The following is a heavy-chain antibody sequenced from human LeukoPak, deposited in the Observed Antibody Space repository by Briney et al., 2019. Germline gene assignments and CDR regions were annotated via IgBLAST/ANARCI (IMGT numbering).Heavy chain of an antibody. V-gene: IGHV3-9*01. D-gene: IGHD1-26*01. J-gene: IGHJ3*02. CDR2: ISWNSGSI. CDR3: AKGSGLDDAFDI. CDR1: GFTFGDYG. Sequence: GGSLRLSCAASGFTFGDYGMHWVRQAPGKGLEWVSGISWNSGSIGYADSVKGRFTISRDNAKNSLYLQMNSLRAEDTALYYCAKGSGLDDAFDIWGQGTMVTVSS.